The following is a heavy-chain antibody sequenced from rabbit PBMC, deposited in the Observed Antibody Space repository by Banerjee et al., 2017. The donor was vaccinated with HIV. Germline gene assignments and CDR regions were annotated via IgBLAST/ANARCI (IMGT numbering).Heavy chain of an antibody. CDR1: GFSFSSGYW. CDR3: ARPYGGRAGFYFDL. J-gene: IGHJ4*01. V-gene: IGHV1S45*01. Sequence: QEQLEESGGDLVKPEGSLTLTCTASGFSFSSGYWICWVRQAPGKGLEWIGCIGAGSGATYYASWAKGRFTISKTSSTTVALQMTSLTAADTATYFCARPYGGRAGFYFDLWGPGTLVTVS. D-gene: IGHD2-1*01. CDR2: IGAGSGAT.